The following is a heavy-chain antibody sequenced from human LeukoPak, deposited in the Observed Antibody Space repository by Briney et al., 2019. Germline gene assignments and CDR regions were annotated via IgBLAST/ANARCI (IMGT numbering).Heavy chain of an antibody. D-gene: IGHD2-15*01. J-gene: IGHJ4*02. Sequence: GGSLGLSCVASGFTFSSYGMSWVRQAPGKGLEWVSAISGSGSSTYYADSVKGRFTISRDNSMDTLYLQMNSLRAEDTAVYYCAKLRSGGSCYVYWGQGTLVTVSS. CDR1: GFTFSSYG. V-gene: IGHV3-23*01. CDR3: AKLRSGGSCYVY. CDR2: ISGSGSST.